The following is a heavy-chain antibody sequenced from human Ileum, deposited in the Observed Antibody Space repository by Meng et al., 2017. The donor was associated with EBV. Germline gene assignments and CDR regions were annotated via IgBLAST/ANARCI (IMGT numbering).Heavy chain of an antibody. D-gene: IGHD2-15*01. Sequence: VQLRESGHGLVKPSEPLSLTGPVSGGSISSYYWSWIRQPPGKGLEWIGYIYYSGSTNYNPSLKSRVTISVDTSKNQFPLNLSSVTAADTAVYYCARGGWSLNYWGQGTLVTVSS. CDR3: ARGGWSLNY. J-gene: IGHJ4*02. V-gene: IGHV4-59*08. CDR1: GGSISSYY. CDR2: IYYSGST.